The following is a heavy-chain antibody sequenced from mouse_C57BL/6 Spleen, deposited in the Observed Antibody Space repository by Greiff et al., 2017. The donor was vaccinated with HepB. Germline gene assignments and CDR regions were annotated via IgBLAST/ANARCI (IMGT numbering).Heavy chain of an antibody. V-gene: IGHV1-19*01. Sequence: EVKLQESGPVLVKPGASVKMSCKASGYTFTDYYMNWVKQSHGKSLEWIGVINPYNGGTSYNQKFKGKATLTVDKSSSTAYMELNSLTSEDSAVYYCAVGGGSYDYFDYWGQGTTLTVSS. CDR1: GYTFTDYY. CDR2: INPYNGGT. D-gene: IGHD1-1*02. J-gene: IGHJ2*01. CDR3: AVGGGSYDYFDY.